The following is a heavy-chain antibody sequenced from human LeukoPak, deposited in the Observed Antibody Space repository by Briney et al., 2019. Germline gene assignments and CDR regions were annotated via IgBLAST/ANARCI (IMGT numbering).Heavy chain of an antibody. Sequence: GGALRLSCTACGFTFSSYAMRWVRQAPGKGVEGVAPISGIVGSTYYTTSVKCRFTISTDNSKSTLYLQMNSLRAEHTAVYYCAKDLNYYDSSAYYHDAFDIWGQGTMVTVSS. CDR2: ISGIVGST. D-gene: IGHD3-22*01. CDR1: GFTFSSYA. CDR3: AKDLNYYDSSAYYHDAFDI. V-gene: IGHV3-23*01. J-gene: IGHJ3*02.